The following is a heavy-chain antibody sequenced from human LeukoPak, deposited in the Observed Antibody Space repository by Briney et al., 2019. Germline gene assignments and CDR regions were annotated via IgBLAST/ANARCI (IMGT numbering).Heavy chain of an antibody. CDR2: IKQDGSEK. CDR1: GFTFSSYW. J-gene: IGHJ6*03. CDR3: AREGYCSGGSCYWWPHFYYYYYMDV. Sequence: GGSLRLSCAASGFTFSSYWMSWVRQAPGKGLEWVANIKQDGSEKYYVDSVKGRFTISRDNAKNSLYLQMNSLRAEDTAVYYCAREGYCSGGSCYWWPHFYYYYYMDVWGKGTTVTVSS. V-gene: IGHV3-7*01. D-gene: IGHD2-15*01.